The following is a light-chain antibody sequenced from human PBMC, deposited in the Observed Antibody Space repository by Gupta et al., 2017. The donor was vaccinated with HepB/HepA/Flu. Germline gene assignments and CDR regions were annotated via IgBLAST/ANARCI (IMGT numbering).Light chain of an antibody. J-gene: IGKJ1*01. V-gene: IGKV1-39*01. CDR3: QQSYASPPT. CDR2: AAY. Sequence: DIQMTQSPSSLSASVGDRVTLTCRASQDITTYLNWYQHKVGKAPKLLVFAAYHLQSGVPSRFSGSGSGTDFTLTITSLQPEDFATYSCQQSYASPPTFGQGIRVEIK. CDR1: QDITTY.